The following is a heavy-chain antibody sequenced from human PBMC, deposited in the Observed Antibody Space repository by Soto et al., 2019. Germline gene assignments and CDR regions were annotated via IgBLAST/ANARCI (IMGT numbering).Heavy chain of an antibody. CDR1: GGSISSYY. Sequence: SETLSLTCTVSGGSISSYYWSWIRQPPGKGLEWIGYIYYSGSTNYNPSPKSRVTISVNTSKNQFSLKLSSVTAADTAVYYCARAGYNWNYNWFDPWGQGTLVTVSS. J-gene: IGHJ5*02. D-gene: IGHD1-7*01. CDR2: IYYSGST. CDR3: ARAGYNWNYNWFDP. V-gene: IGHV4-59*01.